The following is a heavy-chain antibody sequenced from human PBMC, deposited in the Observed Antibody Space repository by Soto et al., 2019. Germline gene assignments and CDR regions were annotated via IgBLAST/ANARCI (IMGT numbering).Heavy chain of an antibody. CDR3: ARGLDWFDP. Sequence: ETLSLTCTVSGGSISSYYWSWIRQPPGKGLEWIGYIYYSGSNNYNPSLKSRVTISVDTSKNQFSLKLSSVTAADTAVYYCARGLDWFDPWGQGTLVTVSS. D-gene: IGHD3-16*01. J-gene: IGHJ5*02. CDR2: IYYSGSN. CDR1: GGSISSYY. V-gene: IGHV4-59*08.